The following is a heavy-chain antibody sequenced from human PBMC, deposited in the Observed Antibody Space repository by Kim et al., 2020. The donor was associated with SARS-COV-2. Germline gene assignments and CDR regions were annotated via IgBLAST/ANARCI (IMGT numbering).Heavy chain of an antibody. V-gene: IGHV4-34*01. J-gene: IGHJ5*02. Sequence: PSLKSRVTISVDTSKNQCSLKLSAVTAADTAVYYCAREAVRGVPSNWFDPWGQGTLVTVSS. CDR3: AREAVRGVPSNWFDP. D-gene: IGHD3-10*01.